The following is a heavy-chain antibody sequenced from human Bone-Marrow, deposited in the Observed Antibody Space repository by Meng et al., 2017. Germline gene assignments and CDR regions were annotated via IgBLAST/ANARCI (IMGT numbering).Heavy chain of an antibody. CDR3: SRDPITGTTLYYYYYGMDV. CDR1: GFTFSSYW. J-gene: IGHJ6*02. D-gene: IGHD1-7*01. V-gene: IGHV3-7*01. CDR2: IKQDGSEK. Sequence: GESLKISCAASGFTFSSYWMSWVRQAPGKGLEWVANIKQDGSEKYYVDSVKGRFTISRDNAKNLLYLQMNSLRAEDTAVYYCSRDPITGTTLYYYYYGMDVWGQGTTVTVSS.